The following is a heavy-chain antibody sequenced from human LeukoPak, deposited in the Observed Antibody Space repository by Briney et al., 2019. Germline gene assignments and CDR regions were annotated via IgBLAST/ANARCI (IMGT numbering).Heavy chain of an antibody. CDR2: ISSNGGSK. CDR3: ARRAGAYSHPYDY. V-gene: IGHV3-64*01. J-gene: IGHJ4*02. CDR1: GFTFSSYA. D-gene: IGHD4/OR15-4a*01. Sequence: GGSLRLSCAASGFTFSSYAMHWVRQAPGKGLEYVSAISSNGGSKYYANSVKGRFTISRDNSKNTLYLQMGSLRAEDTAVYYCARRAGAYSHPYDYWGQGTLVTVSS.